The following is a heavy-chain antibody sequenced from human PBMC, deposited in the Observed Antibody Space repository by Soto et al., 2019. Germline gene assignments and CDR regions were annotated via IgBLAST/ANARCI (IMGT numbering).Heavy chain of an antibody. V-gene: IGHV3-23*01. CDR2: ITISGGST. Sequence: EVQLLESGGGLVQPGGSLRLSCAASGFTFTTYAMSWFRRAPGRGLGWAPSITISGGSTYYGDAVKGRFTISRDNSKNTLYLQMNSLRVDDTAVYYCAKGGSSWSYFDYWGQGMLVTVSS. D-gene: IGHD6-13*01. J-gene: IGHJ4*02. CDR1: GFTFTTYA. CDR3: AKGGSSWSYFDY.